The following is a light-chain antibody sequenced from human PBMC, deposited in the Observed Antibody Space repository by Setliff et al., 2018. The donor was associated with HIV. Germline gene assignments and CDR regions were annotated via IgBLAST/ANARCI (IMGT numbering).Light chain of an antibody. V-gene: IGLV1-44*01. Sequence: QSALTQPPSASGTPGQRVTISCSGSSSNIGRNTVNWYQQLPGTAPKLLIYTNNQRPSGVPDRFSGSKSGTSASLAISGLQSEDEADYHCASWDDSLNGWVCGGGTK. J-gene: IGLJ3*02. CDR3: ASWDDSLNGWV. CDR2: TNN. CDR1: SSNIGRNT.